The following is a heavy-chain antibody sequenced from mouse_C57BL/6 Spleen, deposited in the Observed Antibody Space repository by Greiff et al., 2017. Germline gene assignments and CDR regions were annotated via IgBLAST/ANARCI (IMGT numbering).Heavy chain of an antibody. CDR2: IYPRSGNT. J-gene: IGHJ3*01. V-gene: IGHV1-81*01. CDR1: GYTFTSYG. D-gene: IGHD2-10*01. Sequence: QVHVKQSGAELARPGASVKLSCKASGYTFTSYGISWVKQRTGQGLEWIGEIYPRSGNTYYNEKFKGKATLTADKSSSTAYMELRSLTSEDSAVYFCASYQPSFAYWGQGTLVTVSA. CDR3: ASYQPSFAY.